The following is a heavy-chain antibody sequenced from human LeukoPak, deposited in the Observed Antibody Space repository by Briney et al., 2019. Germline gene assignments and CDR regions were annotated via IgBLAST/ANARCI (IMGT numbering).Heavy chain of an antibody. CDR3: TTDLKSGIAAATELFDY. V-gene: IGHV3-74*01. J-gene: IGHJ4*02. CDR1: GFTFSSYW. CDR2: INSDGSST. Sequence: GGSLRLSCAASGFTFSSYWMHWVRQAPGKGLVWVSRINSDGSSTSYADSVKGRFTISRDNAKNTLYLQMNSLRAEDTAVYYCTTDLKSGIAAATELFDYWGQGTLVTVSS. D-gene: IGHD6-13*01.